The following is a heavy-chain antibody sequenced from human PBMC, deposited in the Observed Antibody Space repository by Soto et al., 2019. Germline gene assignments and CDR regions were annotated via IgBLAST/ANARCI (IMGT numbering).Heavy chain of an antibody. Sequence: GESLKISCKGSGYSFTSYWIGWVRQMPGKGLEWMGIIYPGDSDTRYSPSFQGQVTISADKSISTAYLQWSSLKASDTAMYYCARHFCSSTSCYNYYYGMAVWGQGTSVTVSS. J-gene: IGHJ6*02. CDR3: ARHFCSSTSCYNYYYGMAV. CDR2: IYPGDSDT. D-gene: IGHD2-2*02. V-gene: IGHV5-51*01. CDR1: GYSFTSYW.